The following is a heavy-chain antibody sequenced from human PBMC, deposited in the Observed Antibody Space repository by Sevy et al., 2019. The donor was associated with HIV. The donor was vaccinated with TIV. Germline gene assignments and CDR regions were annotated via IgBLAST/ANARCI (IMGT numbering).Heavy chain of an antibody. J-gene: IGHJ1*01. CDR3: AKSGIVWVAAAGTGYFQH. Sequence: SLKISCAASGFTFDDYAMHWVRQAPGKGLEWVSGISLNSGSIGYADSVKGRFTISRDNAKNSLYLQMNSLRAEDTALYYCAKSGIVWVAAAGTGYFQHWGQGTLVTVSS. D-gene: IGHD6-13*01. CDR2: ISLNSGSI. CDR1: GFTFDDYA. V-gene: IGHV3-9*01.